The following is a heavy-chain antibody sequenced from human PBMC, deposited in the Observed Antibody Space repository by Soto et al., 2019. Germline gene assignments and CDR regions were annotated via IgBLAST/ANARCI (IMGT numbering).Heavy chain of an antibody. Sequence: SETLSLTCSVYGGSISSKSYSWGWIRQPPGKGLELIGTFYYSENTYYNPSLKSRVTISVDTSKNQFSLKLSSVTAADTAVYYCAKLAGYCSGNSCHGDYAMDVWGQGTTVS. CDR1: GGSISSKSYS. J-gene: IGHJ6*02. V-gene: IGHV4-39*01. D-gene: IGHD2-15*01. CDR2: FYYSENT. CDR3: AKLAGYCSGNSCHGDYAMDV.